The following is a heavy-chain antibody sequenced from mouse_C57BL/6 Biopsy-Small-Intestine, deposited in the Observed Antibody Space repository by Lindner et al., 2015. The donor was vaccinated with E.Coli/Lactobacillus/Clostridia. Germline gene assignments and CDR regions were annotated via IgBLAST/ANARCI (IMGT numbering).Heavy chain of an antibody. CDR2: ISVHNGIT. Sequence: SVKVSCKASGYIFSTYAVSWVRQAPGQGLEWMGWISVHNGITNYAQKFQDRVTMTADTSTSTTYMELRSLRSDDTAVYFCARTDYGDWYFDLWGRGTLVTVSS. V-gene: IGHV1-4*01. CDR3: ARTDYGDWYFDL. CDR1: GYIFSTYA. J-gene: IGHJ1*01. D-gene: IGHD1-1*01.